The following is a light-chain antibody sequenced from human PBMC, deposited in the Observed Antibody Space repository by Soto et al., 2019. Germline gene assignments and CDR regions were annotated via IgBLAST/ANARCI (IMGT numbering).Light chain of an antibody. CDR3: SSYTSSSTLRV. CDR1: SSDVGGYNY. CDR2: EVS. V-gene: IGLV2-14*01. Sequence: QSALTQPASESGSPGQSITISCTGTSSDVGGYNYVSWYQQHPGKAPKLMIYEVSNRPSGVSNRFSGSKSGNTASLTISGLQAEDEADYYCSSYTSSSTLRVFGGGTKVTVL. J-gene: IGLJ3*02.